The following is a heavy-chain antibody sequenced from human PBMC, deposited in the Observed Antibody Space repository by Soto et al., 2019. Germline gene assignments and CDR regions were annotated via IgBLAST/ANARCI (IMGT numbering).Heavy chain of an antibody. V-gene: IGHV4-59*01. CDR3: AREEESNYYFDY. Sequence: SETLSLTCTVSGGSISSYYWSWIRQPPGKGLEWIGYIYYSGSTNYNPSLKSRVTISVDTSKNQFSLKLSSVTAADTAVYYCAREEESNYYFDYWGQGTLVTVSS. D-gene: IGHD4-4*01. J-gene: IGHJ4*02. CDR1: GGSISSYY. CDR2: IYYSGST.